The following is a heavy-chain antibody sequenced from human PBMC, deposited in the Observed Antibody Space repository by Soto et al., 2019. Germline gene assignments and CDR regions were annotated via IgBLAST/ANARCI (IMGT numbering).Heavy chain of an antibody. D-gene: IGHD2-21*02. Sequence: SETLSLTCTVSGGSISSYYWSWIRQPPGKGLEWIGYIYYSGSTNYNPSLKSRVTISVDTSKNQFSLKLSSVTAADTAVYYCARVSRVTHPKLGGYYYYGMDVWGQGTTVTVSS. V-gene: IGHV4-59*01. CDR2: IYYSGST. J-gene: IGHJ6*02. CDR1: GGSISSYY. CDR3: ARVSRVTHPKLGGYYYYGMDV.